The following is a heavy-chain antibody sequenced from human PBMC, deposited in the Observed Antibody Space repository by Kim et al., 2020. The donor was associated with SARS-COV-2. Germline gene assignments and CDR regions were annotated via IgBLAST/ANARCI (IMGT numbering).Heavy chain of an antibody. CDR2: GGRT. V-gene: IGHV3-15*01. J-gene: IGHJ6*02. CDR3: TTPSPGDV. Sequence: GGRTDYAAPVKGRFTISRDDSKNTLYLQMNSLKTEDTAVYYCTTPSPGDVWGQGTTVTVSS.